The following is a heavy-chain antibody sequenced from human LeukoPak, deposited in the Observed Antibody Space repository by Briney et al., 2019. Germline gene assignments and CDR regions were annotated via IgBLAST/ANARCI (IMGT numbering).Heavy chain of an antibody. CDR2: INPSGGST. D-gene: IGHD4-11*01. V-gene: IGHV1-46*03. CDR3: ARGSDIHDYSNYGYYFDY. Sequence: ASVKVSCKXSGYTFTSYYMHWVRQAPGQGLEWMGIINPSGGSTSYAQKFQGRVTMTRDTSTSTVYMELSSLRSEDTAVYYCARGSDIHDYSNYGYYFDYWGQGTLVTVSS. J-gene: IGHJ4*02. CDR1: GYTFTSYY.